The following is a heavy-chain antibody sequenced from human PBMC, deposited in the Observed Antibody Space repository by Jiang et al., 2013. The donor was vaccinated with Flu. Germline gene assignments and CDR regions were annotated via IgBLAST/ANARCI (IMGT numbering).Heavy chain of an antibody. J-gene: IGHJ4*02. D-gene: IGHD6-19*01. CDR2: INHSGSS. Sequence: LLKPSETLSLTCAVHGGSFSGYYWSWIRQSPGKGLEWIGEINHSGSSNYNPSLKSRVTISVDTSKNQFSLKLSSVTAADTAVYYCATHDNRGWDPDYWGQGTPVIVSS. CDR3: ATHDNRGWDPDY. V-gene: IGHV4-34*01. CDR1: GGSFSGYY.